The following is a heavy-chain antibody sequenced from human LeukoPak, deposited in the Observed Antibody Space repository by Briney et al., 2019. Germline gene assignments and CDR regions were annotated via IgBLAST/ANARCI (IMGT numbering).Heavy chain of an antibody. D-gene: IGHD2-2*01. CDR2: ISGSGGST. CDR1: GFTFSSYA. J-gene: IGHJ5*02. V-gene: IGHV3-23*01. Sequence: GGSLRLSCAASGFTFSSYAMSWVRQAPGKGLEWVSAISGSGGSTYYADSVKGRFTISRDNSKNTLYLQMNSLRAEDTAVYYCAKGTDIVVVPAAMLDPWGQGTLVTVSS. CDR3: AKGTDIVVVPAAMLDP.